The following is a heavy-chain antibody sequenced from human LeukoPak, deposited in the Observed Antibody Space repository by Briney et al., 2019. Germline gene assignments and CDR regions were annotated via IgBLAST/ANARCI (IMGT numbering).Heavy chain of an antibody. V-gene: IGHV3-30*18. CDR1: GFTFSSHG. CDR3: AKPPDNYYYYYGMDV. Sequence: PGGSLRLSCAASGFTFSSHGMHWVRQAPGKGLEWVAVISYDGSNKYYADSVEGRFTISRDNSKNTLYLQMNSLRAEDTAVYYCAKPPDNYYYYYGMDVWGKGTTVTVSS. CDR2: ISYDGSNK. J-gene: IGHJ6*04.